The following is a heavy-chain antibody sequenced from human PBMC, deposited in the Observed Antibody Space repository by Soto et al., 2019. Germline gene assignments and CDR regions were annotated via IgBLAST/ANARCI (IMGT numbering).Heavy chain of an antibody. CDR2: IYYSGST. Sequence: QVQLQESGPGLVKPSETLSFTCTVSGGSISSYYWSWIRQPPGKGLEWIGYIYYSGSTNYNPSLKSRLTISVDTSKNHFSLKRSSVTAADTAVYYCARPYYDFWSGYYTGGYYGMDVWGQGTTVTVSS. J-gene: IGHJ6*02. CDR1: GGSISSYY. V-gene: IGHV4-59*01. CDR3: ARPYYDFWSGYYTGGYYGMDV. D-gene: IGHD3-3*01.